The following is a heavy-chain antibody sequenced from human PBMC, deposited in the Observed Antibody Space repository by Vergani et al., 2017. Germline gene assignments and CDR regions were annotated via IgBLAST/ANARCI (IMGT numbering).Heavy chain of an antibody. Sequence: QLQLQQSGPGLVKPSETLSLTCTVSGYSISTSNYYWGWIRQPPGKGLEWIGNIYYTGSTYYNPSLKSRVTISVDTSKDHFSLQLSSVTATDTAVYYCARAGAPGKRLWFGGRWVDYWGQGTLVTVSS. D-gene: IGHD3-10*01. CDR3: ARAGAPGKRLWFGGRWVDY. CDR2: IYYTGST. CDR1: GYSISTSNYY. V-gene: IGHV4-39*02. J-gene: IGHJ4*02.